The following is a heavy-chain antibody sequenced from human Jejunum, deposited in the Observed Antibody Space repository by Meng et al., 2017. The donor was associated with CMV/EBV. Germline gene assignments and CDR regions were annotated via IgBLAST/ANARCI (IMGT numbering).Heavy chain of an antibody. D-gene: IGHD3-3*01. V-gene: IGHV4-30-4*08. Sequence: GQLQESGPGLVNPSQTLSLTCSVSGGSIGSGDYYWSWIRQPPGKGLEWIGYIHDTGSTYYNPSLKSRVDISLGTSRNHFSLTLSSVTAEDTAVYFCARGSIFVSFDSWGQGTLVTVSS. CDR2: IHDTGST. CDR1: GGSIGSGDYY. CDR3: ARGSIFVSFDS. J-gene: IGHJ4*02.